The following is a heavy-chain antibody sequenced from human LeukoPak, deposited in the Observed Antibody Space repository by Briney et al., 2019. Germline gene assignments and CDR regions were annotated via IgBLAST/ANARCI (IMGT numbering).Heavy chain of an antibody. Sequence: GGSLRLSCAASGFTFSSCAVNWVRQAPGKGLEWVSAISGSGDSTYCADSVKGRFTISGDNSRNTLYLQMNSLRAEDTAVYYCAKSGAGSYAPYYYYYMDVWGKGTTVTVSS. D-gene: IGHD3-16*01. J-gene: IGHJ6*03. CDR2: ISGSGDST. CDR1: GFTFSSCA. V-gene: IGHV3-23*01. CDR3: AKSGAGSYAPYYYYYMDV.